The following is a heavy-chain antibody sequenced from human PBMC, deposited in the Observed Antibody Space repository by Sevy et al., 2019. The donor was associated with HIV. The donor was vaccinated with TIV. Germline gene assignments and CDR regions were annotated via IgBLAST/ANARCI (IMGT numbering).Heavy chain of an antibody. J-gene: IGHJ4*02. D-gene: IGHD2-8*01. CDR1: GFNFNIYS. Sequence: GGSLRLSCVASGFNFNIYSMSWVRHAPGKRLEWVSTLSFGCGRINHADSVQGRFTMSRDYSKKTVYLEMNSLRPEDTAVYYCAREGCTKPHDYWGQGTLVTVSS. CDR2: LSFGCGRI. V-gene: IGHV3-23*01. CDR3: AREGCTKPHDY.